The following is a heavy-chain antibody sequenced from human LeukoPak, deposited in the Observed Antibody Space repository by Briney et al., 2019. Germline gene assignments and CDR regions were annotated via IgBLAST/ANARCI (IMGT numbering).Heavy chain of an antibody. CDR1: GGSFSGYY. CDR3: ARDQAAAGSSYYYYYMDV. D-gene: IGHD6-13*01. CDR2: IYHSGST. Sequence: PSETLSLTCAVSGGSFSGYYWSWIRQPPGKGLEWIGEIYHSGSTNYNPSLKSRVTISVDKSKNQFSLKLSSVTAADTAVYYCARDQAAAGSSYYYYYMDVWGKGTTVTVSS. J-gene: IGHJ6*03. V-gene: IGHV4-34*01.